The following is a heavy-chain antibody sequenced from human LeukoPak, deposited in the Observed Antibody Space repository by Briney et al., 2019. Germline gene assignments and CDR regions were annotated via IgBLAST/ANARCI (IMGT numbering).Heavy chain of an antibody. CDR3: ARHMCSSTSCAKDY. V-gene: IGHV4-39*01. CDR1: GGSISSSSYY. CDR2: IYYSGST. Sequence: SETLSLTCTVSGGSISSSSYYWGWLRQPPGKGLEWIGSIYYSGSTYYNPSLKSRVTISVDTSKNQFSLKLSSVTAADTAVYYCARHMCSSTSCAKDYWGQGTLVTVSS. D-gene: IGHD2-2*01. J-gene: IGHJ4*02.